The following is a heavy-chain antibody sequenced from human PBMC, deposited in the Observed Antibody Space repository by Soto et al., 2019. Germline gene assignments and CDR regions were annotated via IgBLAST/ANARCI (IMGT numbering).Heavy chain of an antibody. Sequence: GGSLRLSCAASGFTFSSYSMNWVRQAPGKGLEWVSSISSSSSYIYYADSVKGRFTISRDNAKNSLYLQVNSLRAEDTAVYYCARGNAAAADPFDYWGQGTLVTVSS. J-gene: IGHJ4*02. V-gene: IGHV3-21*01. CDR2: ISSSSSYI. CDR3: ARGNAAAADPFDY. CDR1: GFTFSSYS. D-gene: IGHD6-13*01.